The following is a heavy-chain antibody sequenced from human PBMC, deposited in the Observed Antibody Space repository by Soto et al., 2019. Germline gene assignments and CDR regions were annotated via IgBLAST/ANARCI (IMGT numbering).Heavy chain of an antibody. CDR3: TPDYHVGSGNVWPDAFAI. D-gene: IGHD3-10*01. J-gene: IGHJ3*02. CDR1: GFIFANAW. V-gene: IGHV3-15*01. Sequence: EEQLVESGGGLVKPGGSLRLSCVGSGFIFANAWMTWVRQAPGKGLEWLGRIKSLDYGGTTDDAPAGTGRFTISRDDSISTAYLQMNSLKTDDTAVYYCTPDYHVGSGNVWPDAFAIWGQGTMVTVSS. CDR2: IKSLDYGGTT.